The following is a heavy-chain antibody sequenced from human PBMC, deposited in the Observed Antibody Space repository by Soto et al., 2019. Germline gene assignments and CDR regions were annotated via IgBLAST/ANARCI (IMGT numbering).Heavy chain of an antibody. D-gene: IGHD2-21*01. CDR2: IYSGGST. Sequence: LGGSLRLSCAASGFTVSSNYMSWVRQAPGKGLERVSVIYSGGSTYYADSVKGRFTISRHNSKNTLYLQMNSLSAEDTAVYYCCGGRPGEYFQHWGQGTLVTVSS. J-gene: IGHJ1*01. CDR3: CGGRPGEYFQH. V-gene: IGHV3-53*04. CDR1: GFTVSSNY.